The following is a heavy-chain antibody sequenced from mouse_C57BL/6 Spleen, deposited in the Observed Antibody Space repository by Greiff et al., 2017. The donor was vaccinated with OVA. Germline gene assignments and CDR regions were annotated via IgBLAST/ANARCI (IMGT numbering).Heavy chain of an antibody. V-gene: IGHV1-82*01. D-gene: IGHD2-14*01. J-gene: IGHJ4*01. CDR2: IYPGDGDT. Sequence: VQLQQSGPELVKPGASVKISCKASGYAFSSSWMNWVKQRPGKGLEWIGRIYPGDGDTNYNGKFKGKATLTADKSSSTAYMQLSSLTSEDSAVYFCARSGVRPYYARDYWGQGTSVTVSS. CDR1: GYAFSSSW. CDR3: ARSGVRPYYARDY.